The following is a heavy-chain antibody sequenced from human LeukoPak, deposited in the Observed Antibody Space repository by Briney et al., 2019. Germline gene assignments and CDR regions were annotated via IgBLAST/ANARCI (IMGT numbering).Heavy chain of an antibody. Sequence: ASVKVSCKASGYTFISYDINWVRQATGQGLEWMGWMNPNSGNTGYAQKFQGRVTMTRNTSISTAYMELSSLRSEDTAVYYCARGKGRGYDFWSGYYTYNWNDGTPFFDYWGQGTLVTVSS. CDR2: MNPNSGNT. J-gene: IGHJ4*02. CDR1: GYTFISYD. CDR3: ARGKGRGYDFWSGYYTYNWNDGTPFFDY. D-gene: IGHD3-3*01. V-gene: IGHV1-8*01.